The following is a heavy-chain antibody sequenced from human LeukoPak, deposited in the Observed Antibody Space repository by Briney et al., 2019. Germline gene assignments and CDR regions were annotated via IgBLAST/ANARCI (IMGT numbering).Heavy chain of an antibody. D-gene: IGHD6-19*01. V-gene: IGHV3-23*01. CDR2: ISRSGGST. Sequence: GGSLRLSCAASGFIFSSYAMSWVRQAPGKGLEWVSAISRSGGSTYYADSVKGRFTISRDNSKNTLYLQMNSLRAEDTAVYYCAKGLIAVAGRLYYYGMDVWGQGTTVTVSS. CDR3: AKGLIAVAGRLYYYGMDV. CDR1: GFIFSSYA. J-gene: IGHJ6*02.